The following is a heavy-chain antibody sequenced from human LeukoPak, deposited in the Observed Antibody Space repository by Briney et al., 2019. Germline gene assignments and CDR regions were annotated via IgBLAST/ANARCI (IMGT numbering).Heavy chain of an antibody. D-gene: IGHD6-19*01. Sequence: GALRLSCAASGFTFRNYGMHWVRQAPGKGLEWVALIWYDGSNKYYADSVKGRFTISRDNSKNMLYLQMNSLRTEDTAVYYCATLRSDSSGWYYFDYWGQGTLVTVSS. CDR3: ATLRSDSSGWYYFDY. J-gene: IGHJ4*02. CDR2: IWYDGSNK. CDR1: GFTFRNYG. V-gene: IGHV3-30*02.